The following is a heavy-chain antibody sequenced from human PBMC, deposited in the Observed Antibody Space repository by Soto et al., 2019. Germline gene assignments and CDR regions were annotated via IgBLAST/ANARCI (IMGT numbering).Heavy chain of an antibody. J-gene: IGHJ5*02. CDR1: GFTFSSYW. Sequence: PGGSLRLSCAASGFTFSSYWMSWVRQAPGKGLEWVANIKQDESEKYYVDSVKGRFTISRDNAKNSLYLQMNSLRAEDTAVYYCARDQGETTVTANWFDPWGQGTLVTVSS. CDR3: ARDQGETTVTANWFDP. D-gene: IGHD4-4*01. V-gene: IGHV3-7*03. CDR2: IKQDESEK.